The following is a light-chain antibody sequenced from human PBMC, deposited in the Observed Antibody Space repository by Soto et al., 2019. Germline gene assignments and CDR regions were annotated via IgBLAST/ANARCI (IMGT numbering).Light chain of an antibody. CDR2: EGS. J-gene: IGLJ7*01. CDR3: CSYAGSSTYV. CDR1: SSDVGSYNL. V-gene: IGLV2-23*01. Sequence: ALTQPASVSGSPGQSITISCTGTSSDVGSYNLVSWYQQHPGKAPKLMIYEGSKRPSGVSNRFSGSKSGNTASLTISGLQAEDEADYYCCSYAGSSTYVFGTGTQLTVL.